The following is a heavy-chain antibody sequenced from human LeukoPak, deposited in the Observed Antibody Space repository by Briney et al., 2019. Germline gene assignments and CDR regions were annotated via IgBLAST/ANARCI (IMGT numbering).Heavy chain of an antibody. D-gene: IGHD3-3*01. CDR1: GFIFSNSA. J-gene: IGHJ3*02. CDR2: INNDGSYI. CDR3: ARGYDFWSGYYDDAFDI. V-gene: IGHV3-21*01. Sequence: GGCLRLSCAASGFIFSNSAMNWVRQAPGKGLEWVSSINNDGSYIYYAGSVKGRFTISRDNAKNTLYLQMNSLRAEDTAVYYCARGYDFWSGYYDDAFDIWGQGTMVTVSS.